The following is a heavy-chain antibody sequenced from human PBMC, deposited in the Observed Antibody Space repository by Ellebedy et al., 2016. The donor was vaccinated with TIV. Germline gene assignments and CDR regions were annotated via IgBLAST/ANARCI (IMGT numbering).Heavy chain of an antibody. CDR1: GFSFSNSE. Sequence: GESLKISCEASGFSFSNSEMHWVRQTTGKGLEWVSAIGMSGDTYYPDSVKGRFTISRENAKNSLYLQMNSLRDEDTAVYYCARSGHYDSGALFDNWGQGTLVTVSS. J-gene: IGHJ4*02. D-gene: IGHD3-22*01. CDR3: ARSGHYDSGALFDN. V-gene: IGHV3-13*04. CDR2: IGMSGDT.